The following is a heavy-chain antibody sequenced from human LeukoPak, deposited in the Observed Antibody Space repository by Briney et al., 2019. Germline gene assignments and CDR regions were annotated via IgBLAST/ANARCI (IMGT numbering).Heavy chain of an antibody. V-gene: IGHV3-21*04. D-gene: IGHD6-13*01. Sequence: PGGSLRLSCAASGFTFSSYSMNWVRQAPGKGLEWVSSISSSSSYIYYADSVKGRFTISRDNAKNSLYLQMNSLRAEDTAVYYCARVPAWGSSWRFDYWGQGTLVTVSS. CDR2: ISSSSSYI. CDR1: GFTFSSYS. CDR3: ARVPAWGSSWRFDY. J-gene: IGHJ4*02.